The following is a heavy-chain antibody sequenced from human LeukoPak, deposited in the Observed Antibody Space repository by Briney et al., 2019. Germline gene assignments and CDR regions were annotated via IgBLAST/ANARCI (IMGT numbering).Heavy chain of an antibody. V-gene: IGHV3-11*01. Sequence: PGGSLRLSCAASGFTFSDYYMSWIRQAPGKGLEWVSYISSSGSTIYYADSVKGRFTVSRDNAKNSLYLQMNSLRAEDTAVYYCARTRTAIAIWGDFDYWGQGTLVTVSS. J-gene: IGHJ4*02. CDR3: ARTRTAIAIWGDFDY. CDR1: GFTFSDYY. CDR2: ISSSGSTI. D-gene: IGHD2-21*01.